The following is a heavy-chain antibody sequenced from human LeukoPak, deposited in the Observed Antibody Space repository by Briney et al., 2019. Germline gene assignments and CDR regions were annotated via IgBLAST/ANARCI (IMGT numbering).Heavy chain of an antibody. Sequence: SETLSLTCAVYGGSFSGYYWSWIRQPPGKGLEWIGEINHSGSTNYNPSLKSRVTISVDTFKNQFSLKLSSVTAADTAVYYCARGQPYYDILTGYYMGFDYWGQGTLVTVSS. CDR1: GGSFSGYY. CDR3: ARGQPYYDILTGYYMGFDY. J-gene: IGHJ4*02. V-gene: IGHV4-34*01. CDR2: INHSGST. D-gene: IGHD3-9*01.